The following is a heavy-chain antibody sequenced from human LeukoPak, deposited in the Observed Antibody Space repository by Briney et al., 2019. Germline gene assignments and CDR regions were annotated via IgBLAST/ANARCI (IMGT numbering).Heavy chain of an antibody. CDR2: IHPYGIF. Sequence: SETLSLTCAVYGGSCDDSYCSWIRQPPGKGLEWIGEIHPYGIFYYNSSLMSRVTISIDTPKSQFSLRLTSVTAADTAFYYCARGRDRSKAGDHWGQGSLVTVSS. D-gene: IGHD5-24*01. V-gene: IGHV4-34*01. CDR1: GGSCDDSY. CDR3: ARGRDRSKAGDH. J-gene: IGHJ4*02.